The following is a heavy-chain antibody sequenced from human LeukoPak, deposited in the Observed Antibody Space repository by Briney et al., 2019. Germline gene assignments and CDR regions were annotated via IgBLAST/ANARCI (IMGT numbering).Heavy chain of an antibody. Sequence: PGGSLRLSCAASGFTFSSYEMHWVRQAPGKGLEWVSYISSSGSTIYYADSVKGRFTISRDNAKNSLYLQMNSLRAEDTAVYYCARALVGEHDAFDIWGQGTMVTVSS. CDR2: ISSSGSTI. V-gene: IGHV3-48*03. D-gene: IGHD1-26*01. J-gene: IGHJ3*02. CDR3: ARALVGEHDAFDI. CDR1: GFTFSSYE.